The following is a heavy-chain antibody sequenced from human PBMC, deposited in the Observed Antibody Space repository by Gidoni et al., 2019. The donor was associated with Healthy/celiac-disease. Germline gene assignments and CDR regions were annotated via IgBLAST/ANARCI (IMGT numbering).Heavy chain of an antibody. CDR1: GFTFSSYG. D-gene: IGHD6-13*01. CDR3: AKGGAAAGIRYYYYYSMDV. CDR2: ISYDGSNK. J-gene: IGHJ6*02. Sequence: QVQLVESGGGVVQPGRSLRLSCAASGFTFSSYGMHWVRQAPGKGLEWVAVISYDGSNKYYADSVKGRFTISRDNSKNTLYLQMNSLRAEDTAVYYCAKGGAAAGIRYYYYYSMDVWGQGTTVTVSS. V-gene: IGHV3-30*18.